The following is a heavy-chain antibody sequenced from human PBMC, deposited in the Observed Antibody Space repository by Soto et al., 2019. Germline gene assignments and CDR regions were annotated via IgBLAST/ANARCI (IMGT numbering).Heavy chain of an antibody. CDR3: AKHYNFHDVFDI. V-gene: IGHV3-23*01. Sequence: WGSLRLSCVASGFTFVSYAMSFFRQAPWKWLEWISAITGSGGSTYYADSVKGRFTISRDNSKNTLYLQMNSLRAEDTAVYYCAKHYNFHDVFDIWGQGTMVTVSS. D-gene: IGHD3-3*01. CDR1: GFTFVSYA. CDR2: ITGSGGST. J-gene: IGHJ3*02.